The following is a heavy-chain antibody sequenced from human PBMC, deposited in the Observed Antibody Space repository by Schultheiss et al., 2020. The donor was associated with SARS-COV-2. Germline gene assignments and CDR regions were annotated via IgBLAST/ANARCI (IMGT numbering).Heavy chain of an antibody. J-gene: IGHJ4*02. D-gene: IGHD6-19*01. V-gene: IGHV3-23*01. Sequence: GESLKISCAASGFTFSSYAMSWVRQAPGKGLEWVSAIYSGGSTYYADSVKGRLTISRDNSKNTLYLQMNSLRAEDTAVYYCAKEAGYSSGWPDYWGQGTLVTVSS. CDR3: AKEAGYSSGWPDY. CDR2: IYSGGST. CDR1: GFTFSSYA.